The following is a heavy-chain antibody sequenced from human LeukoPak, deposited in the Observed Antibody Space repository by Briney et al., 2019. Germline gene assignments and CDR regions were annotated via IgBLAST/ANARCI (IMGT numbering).Heavy chain of an antibody. Sequence: GGSLRLSCAASGFTFSSYGMHWVRQAPGKGLEWVAVISYDGSNKYYADSVKGRFTISRDNSKNTLYLQMNSLRAEDTAVYYCAKDRAYYYDSSGYCRAYYYGMDVWGQGTTVTVSS. V-gene: IGHV3-30*18. D-gene: IGHD3-22*01. CDR3: AKDRAYYYDSSGYCRAYYYGMDV. CDR2: ISYDGSNK. J-gene: IGHJ6*02. CDR1: GFTFSSYG.